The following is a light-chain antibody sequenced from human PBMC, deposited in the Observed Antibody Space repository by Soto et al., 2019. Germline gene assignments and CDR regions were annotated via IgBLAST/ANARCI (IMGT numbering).Light chain of an antibody. CDR1: QSVGRNS. CDR2: TAS. J-gene: IGKJ4*01. CDR3: QQYASSPLS. Sequence: ENVLTQSPVTLSLSPGERATLSCRASQSVGRNSIAWFQQKPGQAPRLLMHTASVRATGIPDRFSGSGSGTDFTLTISRMEDEYFAFFYCQQYASSPLSFGGGTKVEI. V-gene: IGKV3-20*01.